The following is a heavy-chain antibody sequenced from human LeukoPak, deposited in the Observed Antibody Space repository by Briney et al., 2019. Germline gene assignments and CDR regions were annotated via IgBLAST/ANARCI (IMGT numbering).Heavy chain of an antibody. J-gene: IGHJ4*02. V-gene: IGHV1-18*01. D-gene: IGHD6-19*01. CDR1: GYSFSSYG. CDR2: ISAYNGNT. Sequence: GASVKVSCKASGYSFSSYGISWLRQAPGQGLEWMGWISAYNGNTHYAQKVQGRVTMTTDTSTSTAYMELSSLRSEDTAVCYCATKEGGSGAAKDFDYWGQGTLVTVSS. CDR3: ATKEGGSGAAKDFDY.